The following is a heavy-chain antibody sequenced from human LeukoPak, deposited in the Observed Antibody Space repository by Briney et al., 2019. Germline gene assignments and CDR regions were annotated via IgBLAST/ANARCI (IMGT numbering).Heavy chain of an antibody. J-gene: IGHJ4*02. CDR2: ITGSGSGT. D-gene: IGHD6-13*01. CDR1: GFTFSSYA. V-gene: IGHV3-23*01. CDR3: ANYRQSITAAGNSREFADY. Sequence: PGGSLRLSCAASGFTFSSYAMSWVRQAPGKGLECVSVITGSGSGTYYADSVKGRFTISRDNSKNTLYLQMNSLRAEDTAVYYCANYRQSITAAGNSREFADYWGQGTLVTVSS.